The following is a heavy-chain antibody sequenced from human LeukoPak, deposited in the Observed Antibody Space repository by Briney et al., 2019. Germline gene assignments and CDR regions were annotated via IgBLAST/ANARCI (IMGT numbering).Heavy chain of an antibody. J-gene: IGHJ4*02. V-gene: IGHV5-51*01. CDR1: GYSFTSCW. CDR2: NYPGDSDT. D-gene: IGHD3-22*01. Sequence: GESLKISCKGSGYSFTSCWIGWVRQMPGKGLGWMGINYPGDSDTRYSPSFQGQVTISADKSISTAYLQWSSLKASDTAMYYCARTIPIDYYDSSGLDYWGQGTLVTVSS. CDR3: ARTIPIDYYDSSGLDY.